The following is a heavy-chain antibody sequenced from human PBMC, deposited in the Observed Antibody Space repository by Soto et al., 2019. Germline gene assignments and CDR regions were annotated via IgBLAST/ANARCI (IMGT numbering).Heavy chain of an antibody. CDR2: IGGDGKT. V-gene: IGHV3-23*01. D-gene: IGHD6-25*01. CDR3: AREGFSSGKAGGFDI. Sequence: EVHLLESGGSLVQPGGSLRLSCAASGFTFSSSVVTWVRQAPGKGLEWVSTIGGDGKTHYADSVKGRFNISRDNSKNTMYLQMNSGRVDDTAVYFCAREGFSSGKAGGFDIWGQGTMVPVSS. J-gene: IGHJ3*02. CDR1: GFTFSSSV.